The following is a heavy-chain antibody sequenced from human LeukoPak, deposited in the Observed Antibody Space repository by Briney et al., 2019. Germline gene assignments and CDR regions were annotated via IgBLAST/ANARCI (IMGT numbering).Heavy chain of an antibody. V-gene: IGHV1-2*02. CDR1: GYTFTGYY. J-gene: IGHJ4*02. CDR2: INPNSGGT. CDR3: ARDPFLNYYDSSGYDRG. Sequence: ASVKVSFKASGYTFTGYYMHWVRQAPGQGLEWMGWINPNSGGTNYAQKFQGRVTMTRDTSISTAYMELSRLRSDDTAVYYCARDPFLNYYDSSGYDRGWGQGTLVTVSS. D-gene: IGHD3-22*01.